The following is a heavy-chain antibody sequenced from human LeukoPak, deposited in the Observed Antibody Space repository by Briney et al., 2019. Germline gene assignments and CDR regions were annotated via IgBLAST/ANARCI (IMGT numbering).Heavy chain of an antibody. V-gene: IGHV3-21*01. J-gene: IGHJ3*02. D-gene: IGHD3-22*01. CDR2: ISSSSSYI. CDR1: GFTFSSYS. Sequence: PGGSLRLSCAASGFTFSSYSMNWVRQAPGKGLEWVSSISSSSSYIYYADSVKGRFTISRDNAKNSLYLQMNSLRAEDTAVYYCARDRAMIVVPGDAFDIWGQGTMVTVSS. CDR3: ARDRAMIVVPGDAFDI.